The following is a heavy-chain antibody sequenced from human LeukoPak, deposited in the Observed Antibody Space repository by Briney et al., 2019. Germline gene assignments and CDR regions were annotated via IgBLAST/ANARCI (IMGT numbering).Heavy chain of an antibody. V-gene: IGHV3-74*01. CDR2: INSDGSST. CDR3: ARDRHVPGLYYYYMDV. CDR1: GFTFSSYW. J-gene: IGHJ6*03. Sequence: GGSLRLSCAASGFTFSSYWMHWVRQAPGKGLVWVSRINSDGSSTSYADSVKGRFTFSRDNAKNTLYLQMNSLRAEDTAVYYCARDRHVPGLYYYYMDVWGKGTTVTVSS. D-gene: IGHD6-6*01.